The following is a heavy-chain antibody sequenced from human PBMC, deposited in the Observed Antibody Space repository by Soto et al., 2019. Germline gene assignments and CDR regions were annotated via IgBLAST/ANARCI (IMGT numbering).Heavy chain of an antibody. CDR2: IYYSRST. CDR3: ARSTGYGDSYFDY. J-gene: IGHJ4*02. V-gene: IGHV4-59*01. D-gene: IGHD4-17*01. CDR1: CWSISNYY. Sequence: SSGTLSLTFTVSCWSISNYYWKWIRQPPGKGLEWISYIYYSRSTNYNPSLKSRVSISGDTSKNQLSLKLSSVTAADTAVYYCARSTGYGDSYFDYWGLGTLVTVSS.